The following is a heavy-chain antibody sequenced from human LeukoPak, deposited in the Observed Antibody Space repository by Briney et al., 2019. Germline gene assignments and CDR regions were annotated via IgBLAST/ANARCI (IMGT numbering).Heavy chain of an antibody. V-gene: IGHV1-2*04. CDR1: GYTFTGYY. J-gene: IGHJ4*02. Sequence: ASVKVSCKASGYTFTGYYMHWVRQAPGQGLEWMGWINPNSGGTNYAQKFQGWVTMTRDTSISTAYMELSRLRSDDTAVYYCARGVAVAARYYFDYWGQGTLVTGAS. CDR3: ARGVAVAARYYFDY. D-gene: IGHD6-19*01. CDR2: INPNSGGT.